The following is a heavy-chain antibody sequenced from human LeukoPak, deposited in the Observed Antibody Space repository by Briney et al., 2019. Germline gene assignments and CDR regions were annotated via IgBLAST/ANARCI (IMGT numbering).Heavy chain of an antibody. CDR2: IYTSGST. J-gene: IGHJ6*03. CDR1: GGSISSGSYY. Sequence: SQTLSLTCTVSGGSISSGSYYWSWIRQPAGKGLEWIGRIYTSGSTNYNPSLKSRVTISVDTSKNQFSLKLSSVTAADTAVYYCARDCDYYYYYYMDVWGKGTTVTVSS. V-gene: IGHV4-61*02. D-gene: IGHD2-21*02. CDR3: ARDCDYYYYYYMDV.